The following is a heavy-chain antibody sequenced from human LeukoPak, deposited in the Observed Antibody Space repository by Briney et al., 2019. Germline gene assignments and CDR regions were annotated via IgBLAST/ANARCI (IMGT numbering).Heavy chain of an antibody. CDR2: IHNDAVGT. D-gene: IGHD2/OR15-2a*01. Sequence: GSLRLSCAASGFTFSNYAMSWVRQAPGKGLEWVSLIHNDAVGTYYAGSVKGRFTISRDNAKNTLYLQMNSLRAEDTAVYYCARGNYYGMDVWGQGTTVTVSS. CDR3: ARGNYYGMDV. J-gene: IGHJ6*02. V-gene: IGHV3-23*01. CDR1: GFTFSNYA.